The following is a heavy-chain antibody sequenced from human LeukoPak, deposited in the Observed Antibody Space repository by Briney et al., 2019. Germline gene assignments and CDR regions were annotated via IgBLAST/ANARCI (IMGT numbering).Heavy chain of an antibody. V-gene: IGHV3-20*04. D-gene: IGHD5-12*01. Sequence: PGGSLRLSCAASGFTFDDYGMSWVRQAPGKGLEWVSGINWNGGSTGYADSVKGRFTISRDNAKNSLHLQMNSLRVEDTALYYCARGYNYYMDVWGKGTTVTVPS. CDR2: INWNGGST. CDR3: ARGYNYYMDV. J-gene: IGHJ6*03. CDR1: GFTFDDYG.